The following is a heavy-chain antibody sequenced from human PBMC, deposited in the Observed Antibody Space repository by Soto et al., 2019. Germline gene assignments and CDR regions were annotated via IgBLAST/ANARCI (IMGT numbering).Heavy chain of an antibody. Sequence: PEGSLRLSCAASGFTVSSNYMSWVRQAPGKGLEWVSIIYSGGSTYYADSVKGRFTISRDNFKNTLYLQMNSLRADDTAVYYCARVAPGYCSGGSCYWDWGQGTL. D-gene: IGHD2-15*01. CDR3: ARVAPGYCSGGSCYWD. CDR1: GFTVSSNY. CDR2: IYSGGST. V-gene: IGHV3-66*01. J-gene: IGHJ4*02.